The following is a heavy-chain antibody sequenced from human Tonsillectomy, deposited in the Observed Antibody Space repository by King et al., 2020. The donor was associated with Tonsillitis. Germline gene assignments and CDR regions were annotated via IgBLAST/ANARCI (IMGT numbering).Heavy chain of an antibody. J-gene: IGHJ4*02. CDR3: AKERDRSGYSFVTDY. Sequence: VQLVESGGGVVQPGRSLTLSCAASGFTFSVYGMHWVRQAPGKGLEWVAVISYDGRNKYYSDSVKGRFTISRDDSENTLYLEMNSLRAGDTAVYYCAKERDRSGYSFVTDYWGQGTLVTVSS. V-gene: IGHV3-30*18. CDR1: GFTFSVYG. CDR2: ISYDGRNK. D-gene: IGHD3-22*01.